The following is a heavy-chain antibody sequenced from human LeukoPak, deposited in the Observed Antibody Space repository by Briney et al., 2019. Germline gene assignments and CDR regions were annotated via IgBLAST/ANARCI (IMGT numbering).Heavy chain of an antibody. CDR3: AKEPGYYFDY. CDR1: GFTFSSFA. CDR2: LSYDGSNK. D-gene: IGHD3-10*01. V-gene: IGHV3-30-3*01. J-gene: IGHJ4*02. Sequence: PGGSLRLSCAASGFTFSSFAMHWVRQAPGKGREWVSGLSYDGSNKYYADSVKGRFTISRDDSKNTLYLQMNSLRAEDTAVYYCAKEPGYYFDYWGQGTLVTVSS.